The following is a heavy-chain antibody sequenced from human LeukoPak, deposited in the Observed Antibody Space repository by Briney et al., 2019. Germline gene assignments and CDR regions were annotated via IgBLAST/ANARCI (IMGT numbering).Heavy chain of an antibody. CDR2: ISISGSSI. J-gene: IGHJ4*02. CDR1: GFIFSDYS. V-gene: IGHV3-21*04. CDR3: ARRAGAYSHPYDY. D-gene: IGHD4/OR15-4a*01. Sequence: GGSLRLSCAASGFIFSDYSMNWVRQAPGKGLEWVASISISGSSIYYADSVKGRFTISRDNSKNTLYLQMNSLRAEDTAVYYCARRAGAYSHPYDYWGQGTLVTVSS.